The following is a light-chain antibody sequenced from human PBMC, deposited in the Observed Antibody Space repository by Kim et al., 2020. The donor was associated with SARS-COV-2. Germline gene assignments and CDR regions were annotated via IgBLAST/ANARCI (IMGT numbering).Light chain of an antibody. Sequence: ASVAVTCTLSSGHSSYAIAWQQQQQQKGPRYLMMLNSDGSHSNGDRIPGRFSGSSSGAERYITSTSVQAEDDADCCCQTWGTGIRVFGGGTQLTVL. CDR3: QTWGTGIRV. V-gene: IGLV4-69*01. CDR2: LNSDGSH. CDR1: SGHSSYA. J-gene: IGLJ3*02.